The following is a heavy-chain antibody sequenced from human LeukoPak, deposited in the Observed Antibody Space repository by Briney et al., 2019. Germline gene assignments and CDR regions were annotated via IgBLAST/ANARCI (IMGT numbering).Heavy chain of an antibody. D-gene: IGHD3-9*01. J-gene: IGHJ4*02. Sequence: GGSLRLSCAAYGFTFNTYAMSWVRQAPGKGLEWVSAISGSGNSTYYADTVKGRFTISRDNSKNTLYLQMNSLRAEDTAVYYCAKRYFGNYYFDSWGQGTLVTVSS. CDR2: ISGSGNST. CDR3: AKRYFGNYYFDS. CDR1: GFTFNTYA. V-gene: IGHV3-23*01.